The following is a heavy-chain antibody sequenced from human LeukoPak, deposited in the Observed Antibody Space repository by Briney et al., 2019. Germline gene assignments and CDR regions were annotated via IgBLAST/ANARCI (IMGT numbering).Heavy chain of an antibody. D-gene: IGHD3-10*01. V-gene: IGHV4-38-2*02. CDR1: GYSISSGYY. CDR3: ARALSHYGSGSYYNDAFDI. Sequence: SETLSLTCTVSGYSISSGYYWGWIRQPPGKGLEWIGSIYHSGSTYYNPSLKSRVIISVDTSKNQFSLKLSSVTAADTAVYYCARALSHYGSGSYYNDAFDIWGQGTMVTVSS. CDR2: IYHSGST. J-gene: IGHJ3*02.